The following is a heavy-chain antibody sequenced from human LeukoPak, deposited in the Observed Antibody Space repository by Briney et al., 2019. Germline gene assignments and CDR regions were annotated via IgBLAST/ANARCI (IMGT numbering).Heavy chain of an antibody. CDR3: AKSGGYGLIDY. V-gene: IGHV4-39*01. J-gene: IGHJ4*02. CDR1: GASISGSGYY. CDR2: IYSSGST. D-gene: IGHD1-26*01. Sequence: KPSETLSLTCTVSGASISGSGYYWGWIRQPPVKGLEWIGSIYSSGSTYYNASLQSRVTISIETSKNQISLRLNSVTAADTAMYYCAKSGGYGLIDYWGQGTLVTVSS.